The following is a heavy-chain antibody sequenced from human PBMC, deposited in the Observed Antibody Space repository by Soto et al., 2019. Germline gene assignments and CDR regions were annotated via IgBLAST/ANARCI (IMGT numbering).Heavy chain of an antibody. CDR3: AKSARVRGGGWFDP. D-gene: IGHD3-10*01. V-gene: IGHV3-23*01. CDR2: ISGSGGNT. CDR1: RFTFSTYA. J-gene: IGHJ5*02. Sequence: EVQLLESGGGLVQPGGSLRLSCAASRFTFSTYAMSWVRQAPGKGLEWVSDISGSGGNTYYGDSVKGRFTISRDISKNTLYLQMKRLRAEDTAVDYCAKSARVRGGGWFDPWGQGTLVTVSS.